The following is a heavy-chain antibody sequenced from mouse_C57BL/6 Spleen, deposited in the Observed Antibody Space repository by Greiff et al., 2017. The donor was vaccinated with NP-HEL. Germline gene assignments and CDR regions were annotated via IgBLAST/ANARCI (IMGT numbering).Heavy chain of an antibody. CDR3: ASTMITPPWFAY. D-gene: IGHD2-4*01. J-gene: IGHJ3*01. CDR2: IYPGDGDT. CDR1: GYAFSSSW. V-gene: IGHV1-82*01. Sequence: QVQLKESGPELVKPGASVKISCKASGYAFSSSWMNWVKQRPGKGLEWIGRIYPGDGDTNYNGKFKGKATLTADKSSSTAYMQLSSLTSEDSAVYFCASTMITPPWFAYWGQGTLVTVSA.